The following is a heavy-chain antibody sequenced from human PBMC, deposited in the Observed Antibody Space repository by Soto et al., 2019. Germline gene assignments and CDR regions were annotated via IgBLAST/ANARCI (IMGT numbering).Heavy chain of an antibody. D-gene: IGHD1-7*01. V-gene: IGHV4-34*01. CDR1: GGSFSGYY. CDR3: ARGGGVWHYRNWFDP. CDR2: INHSGST. Sequence: QVQLQQWGAGLLKPSETLSLTCAVYGGSFSGYYWSWIRQPPGKGLEWIGEINHSGSTNYNPSLKSRGTISVDTSKNQFSLKLSSVTAADTAVYYCARGGGVWHYRNWFDPWGQGTLVTVSS. J-gene: IGHJ5*02.